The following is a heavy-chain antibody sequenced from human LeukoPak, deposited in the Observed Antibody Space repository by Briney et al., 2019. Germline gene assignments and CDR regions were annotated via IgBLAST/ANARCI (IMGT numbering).Heavy chain of an antibody. CDR3: AKHSGSYFFNS. D-gene: IGHD1-26*01. CDR1: GFTFSTYG. Sequence: GGSLRVSCAASGFTFSTYGMSWVRQAPGKGLEWVSAISGGDDTFYVDSVKGRFTISRDNSKNTLYLQMNSLRAEDTAVYYCAKHSGSYFFNSWGQGTLVTVSS. V-gene: IGHV3-23*01. J-gene: IGHJ4*02. CDR2: ISGGDDT.